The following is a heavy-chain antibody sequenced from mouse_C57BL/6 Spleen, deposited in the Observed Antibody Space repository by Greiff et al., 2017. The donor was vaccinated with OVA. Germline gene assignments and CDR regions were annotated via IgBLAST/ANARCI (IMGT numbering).Heavy chain of an antibody. J-gene: IGHJ3*01. D-gene: IGHD2-1*01. CDR1: GFTFSSYA. Sequence: EVQGVESGEGLVKPGGSLKLSCAASGFTFSSYAMSWVRQTPEKRLEWVATISDGGSYTYYPDNVKGRFTISRDNAKNNLYLQMSHLKSEDTAMYYCARDKEIYLAYWGQGTLVTVSA. CDR2: ISDGGSYT. CDR3: ARDKEIYLAY. V-gene: IGHV5-4*01.